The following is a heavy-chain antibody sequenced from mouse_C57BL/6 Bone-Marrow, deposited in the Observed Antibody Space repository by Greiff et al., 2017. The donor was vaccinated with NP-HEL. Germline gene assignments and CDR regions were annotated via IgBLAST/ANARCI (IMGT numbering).Heavy chain of an antibody. CDR1: GYTFTDYE. CDR2: IDPETGGT. CDR3: TFPLSYCDY. V-gene: IGHV1-15*01. J-gene: IGHJ2*01. Sequence: VQLQESGAELVRPGASVTLSCKASGYTFTDYEMHWVKQTPVHGLEWIGAIDPETGGTAYNQKFKGKAILTADKSSSTAYMELRSLTSEDSAVYYCTFPLSYCDYWGQGTTLTVSS.